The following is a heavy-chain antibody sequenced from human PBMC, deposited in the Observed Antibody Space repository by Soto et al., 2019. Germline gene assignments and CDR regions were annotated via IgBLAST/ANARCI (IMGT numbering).Heavy chain of an antibody. CDR3: AKAALPAAIPHYYYYCMNV. Sequence: QVQLVESGGGVVQPGRSLRLSCAASGFTFSSYGMHWVRQAPGKGLEWVAVISYDGSNKYYADSVKGRFTISRDNSKNTLFLQMSSLRAEDTAVYYCAKAALPAAIPHYYYYCMNVWGQGTTVTVSS. J-gene: IGHJ6*02. D-gene: IGHD2-2*02. CDR1: GFTFSSYG. CDR2: ISYDGSNK. V-gene: IGHV3-30*18.